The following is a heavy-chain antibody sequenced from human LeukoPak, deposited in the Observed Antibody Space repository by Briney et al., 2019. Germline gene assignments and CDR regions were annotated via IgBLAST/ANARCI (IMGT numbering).Heavy chain of an antibody. J-gene: IGHJ4*02. CDR1: GFTFSSYG. D-gene: IGHD3-22*01. V-gene: IGHV3-7*01. CDR3: ARDLYRIVVVPHYFDY. Sequence: SGGSLRLSCAASGFTFSSYGMSWVRQAPGKGLEWVANIQQDGSDKYYVDSVKGRFTISRDNAKNSLYLQMNSLRAEDTAVYYCARDLYRIVVVPHYFDYWGQGTLVTVSS. CDR2: IQQDGSDK.